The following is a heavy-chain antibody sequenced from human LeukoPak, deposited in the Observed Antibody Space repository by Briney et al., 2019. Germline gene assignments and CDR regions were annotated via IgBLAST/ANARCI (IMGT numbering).Heavy chain of an antibody. V-gene: IGHV3-30*02. J-gene: IGHJ3*02. CDR1: GFSVTNFG. CDR2: LRFDGTTK. CDR3: ARDHHRRLYDSQARDTFDI. Sequence: PGGSLRLSCAVSGFSVTNFGMHWVRQAPGKGLEWVAFLRFDGTTKYYTESVKGRFTISRDNSKNTLFLQMNSLRAEDTAVYYCARDHHRRLYDSQARDTFDIWGQGTMVTVSS. D-gene: IGHD3-22*01.